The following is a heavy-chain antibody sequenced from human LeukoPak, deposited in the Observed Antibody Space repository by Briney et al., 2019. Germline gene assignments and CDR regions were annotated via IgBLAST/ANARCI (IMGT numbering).Heavy chain of an antibody. V-gene: IGHV3-53*01. CDR1: GFTVSSNS. Sequence: GGSLRLSCTVSGFTVSSNSMSWVRHAPGKGLEWVSFIYSDNTHYSDSVKGRFTISRDNSKNTLYLQMNSLRAEDTAVYYCARDLATRQRTGLYDSWGQGALVTVSS. CDR2: IYSDNT. CDR3: ARDLATRQRTGLYDS. J-gene: IGHJ4*02. D-gene: IGHD3-16*02.